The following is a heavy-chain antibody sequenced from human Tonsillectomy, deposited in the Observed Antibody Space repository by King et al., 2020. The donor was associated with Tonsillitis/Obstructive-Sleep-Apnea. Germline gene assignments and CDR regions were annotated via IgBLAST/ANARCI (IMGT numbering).Heavy chain of an antibody. V-gene: IGHV1-18*01. CDR1: DYTFTSYG. Sequence: QLVQSGAEVKKPGASAKVSCKTSDYTFTSYGISRVRQAPGQGLEWMGWISAYNGNTKYAQKRQGRVTMTTNTSTRTAYMALRSLRSDDTAVYYSARDRRDNTVNYSGVVYFDYWGQGTLVTVSS. D-gene: IGHD1-7*01. CDR2: ISAYNGNT. J-gene: IGHJ4*02. CDR3: ARDRRDNTVNYSGVVYFDY.